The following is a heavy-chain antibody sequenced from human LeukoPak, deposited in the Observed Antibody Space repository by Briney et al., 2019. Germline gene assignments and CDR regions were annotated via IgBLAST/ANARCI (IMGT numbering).Heavy chain of an antibody. J-gene: IGHJ6*03. CDR3: ASSYCTNGVCAYYYYYMDV. CDR2: INPNSGGT. V-gene: IGHV1-2*02. D-gene: IGHD2-8*01. Sequence: GASVKVSCKASGYTFTGYYMHWVRQAPGQGLEWMGWINPNSGGTNYAQNFQGRVTMTRDTSISTAYMELSRLRADDTAVYYCASSYCTNGVCAYYYYYMDVWGKGTTVTVSS. CDR1: GYTFTGYY.